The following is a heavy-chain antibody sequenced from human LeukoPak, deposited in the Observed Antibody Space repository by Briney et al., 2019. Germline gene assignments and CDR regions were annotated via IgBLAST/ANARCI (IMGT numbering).Heavy chain of an antibody. CDR3: ARDTAMVGGYFDY. V-gene: IGHV1-46*03. CDR2: INPSGGST. J-gene: IGHJ4*02. Sequence: ASVKLSCKASGYTSTSYYMHWVRQAPGQGLEWMGIINPSGGSTSYAQKFQGRVTTTRDTSTSTVYMELSRLRSEDTAVYYCARDTAMVGGYFDYWGQGTLVTVSS. D-gene: IGHD5-18*01. CDR1: GYTSTSYY.